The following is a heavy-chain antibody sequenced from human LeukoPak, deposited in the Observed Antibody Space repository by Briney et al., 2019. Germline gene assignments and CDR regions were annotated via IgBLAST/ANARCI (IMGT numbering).Heavy chain of an antibody. CDR3: ARGYYDSSGYKTNAFDI. CDR1: GYRFTSYL. CDR2: IYPGDSDS. Sequence: GESLKISCNGSGYRFTSYLIGWVRPMPGKGLEWMGIIYPGDSDSTYSPSFQGQVTISTDKSISTAYLQWSSLKASDTAMYYCARGYYDSSGYKTNAFDIWGQGTMVTVSS. V-gene: IGHV5-51*01. J-gene: IGHJ3*02. D-gene: IGHD3-22*01.